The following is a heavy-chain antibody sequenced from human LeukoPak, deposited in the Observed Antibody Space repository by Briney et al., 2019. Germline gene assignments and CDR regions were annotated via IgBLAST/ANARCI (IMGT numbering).Heavy chain of an antibody. Sequence: GGSLRLSCAASGFTVGNNYMNWVRQAPGKGLEWVSLIFSHGETSYADSVKGRFTISRDNSKNTLYLQMNGLRVEDTAVYYCAKAVGGSGSYYSPFDYWGQGTLVTVSS. CDR1: GFTVGNNY. J-gene: IGHJ4*02. V-gene: IGHV3-66*01. CDR3: AKAVGGSGSYYSPFDY. D-gene: IGHD3-10*01. CDR2: IFSHGET.